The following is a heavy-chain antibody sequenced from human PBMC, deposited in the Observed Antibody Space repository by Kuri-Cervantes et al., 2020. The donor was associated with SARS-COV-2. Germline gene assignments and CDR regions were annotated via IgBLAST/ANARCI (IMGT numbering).Heavy chain of an antibody. Sequence: GESLKISCAASEFSVSSNFMNWVRQAPGKGLEWVSVIYNGGTTNYANSVKGRFTISRDTSKNTVYLQMNSLRPDDTGVYFCARVLVRAFYYFYAVDVWGQGTTVTVSS. J-gene: IGHJ6*02. CDR3: ARVLVRAFYYFYAVDV. CDR1: EFSVSSNF. CDR2: IYNGGTT. D-gene: IGHD2-21*01. V-gene: IGHV3-66*02.